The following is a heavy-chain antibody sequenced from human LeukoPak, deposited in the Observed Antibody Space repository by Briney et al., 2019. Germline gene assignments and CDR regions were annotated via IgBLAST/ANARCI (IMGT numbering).Heavy chain of an antibody. CDR2: IYTSGST. CDR1: SGSINGYS. D-gene: IGHD3-10*01. CDR3: ARDNNYYGSGSYHDY. J-gene: IGHJ4*02. Sequence: SETLSLTCAVSSGSINGYSWSWIRQPAGKGLEWIGRIYTSGSTNYNPSLKSRVTMSIDTSKNQFSLKLSPVTAADTAVYYCARDNNYYGSGSYHDYWGQGTLVTVSS. V-gene: IGHV4-4*07.